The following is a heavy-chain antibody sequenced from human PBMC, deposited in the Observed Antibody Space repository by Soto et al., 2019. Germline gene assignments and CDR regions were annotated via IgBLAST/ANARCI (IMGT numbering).Heavy chain of an antibody. CDR2: IIPIFGTA. Sequence: QVQLVQSGAEVKKPGSSVNVSCKASGGTFSSYAISWVRQAPGQGLEWMGGIIPIFGTATYAQKFQGRVTTTAYESTSTAYMELSSMRSEDTAVYYCARGESWTVSRYYYYDMDVWGQGTTVPVSS. J-gene: IGHJ6*02. V-gene: IGHV1-69*01. CDR1: GGTFSSYA. CDR3: ARGESWTVSRYYYYDMDV. D-gene: IGHD4-4*01.